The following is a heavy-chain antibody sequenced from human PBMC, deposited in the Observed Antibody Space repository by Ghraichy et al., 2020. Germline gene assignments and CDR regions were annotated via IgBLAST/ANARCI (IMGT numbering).Heavy chain of an antibody. CDR1: GASISGSTYN. CDR2: IHYGGSW. Sequence: GSLSLTCNVSGASISGSTYNWDWIRQPPGKGLEWIGGIHYGGSWNCKPSLQSRVTMSVDNSKNLFSLNLTSVTAADTAVYYCARRSGSYFLHYWGQGTLVTVAS. J-gene: IGHJ4*02. CDR3: ARRSGSYFLHY. D-gene: IGHD1-26*01. V-gene: IGHV4-39*01.